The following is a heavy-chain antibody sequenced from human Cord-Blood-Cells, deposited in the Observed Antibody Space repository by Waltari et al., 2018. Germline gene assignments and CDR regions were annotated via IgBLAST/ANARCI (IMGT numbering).Heavy chain of an antibody. CDR3: AREEGYSSSWYYFDY. CDR1: GFTFSSYW. V-gene: IGHV3-7*01. CDR2: IKQDGSEK. J-gene: IGHJ4*02. D-gene: IGHD6-13*01. Sequence: CAASGFTFSSYWMSWVRQAPGKGLEWVANIKQDGSEKYYVDSVKGRFTISRDNAKNSLYLQMNSLRAEDTAVYYCAREEGYSSSWYYFDYWGQGTLVTVSS.